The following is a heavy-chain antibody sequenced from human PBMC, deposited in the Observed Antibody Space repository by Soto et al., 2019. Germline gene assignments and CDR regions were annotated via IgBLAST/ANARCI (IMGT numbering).Heavy chain of an antibody. Sequence: QVRLVESGGGVVQAGRSLRLSCTASGFSFSSYAMYWFRQPPGKGLEWVAVISHDGINKHYADSVKGRVTVSRDNSNPSLDLQLNSLRGEDTAMYYCARDIYSSDYFVKWFEPWGQGTLVTVSS. J-gene: IGHJ5*02. CDR1: GFSFSSYA. D-gene: IGHD6-19*01. V-gene: IGHV3-30-3*01. CDR2: ISHDGINK. CDR3: ARDIYSSDYFVKWFEP.